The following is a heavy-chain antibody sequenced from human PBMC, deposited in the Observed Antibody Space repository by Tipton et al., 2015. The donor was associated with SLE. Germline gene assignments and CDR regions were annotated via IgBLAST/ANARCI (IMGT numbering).Heavy chain of an antibody. Sequence: TLSLTCTVAGGSISSYYWRWIRQPPGEGLEWIGYIYYSGSTTYNPSLKSRVTISVDTSKNQFSLKLSSVTAADTAVSYCSSRYDFWSGYFDYWGQGTLVTVSS. D-gene: IGHD3-3*01. CDR3: SSRYDFWSGYFDY. CDR2: IYYSGST. CDR1: GGSISSYY. V-gene: IGHV4-59*01. J-gene: IGHJ4*02.